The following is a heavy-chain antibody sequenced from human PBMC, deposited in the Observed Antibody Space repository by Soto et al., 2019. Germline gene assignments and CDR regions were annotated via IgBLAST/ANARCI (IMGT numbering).Heavy chain of an antibody. CDR1: GDSSSSYK. D-gene: IGHD1-26*01. CDR3: VRQGFGPLHGLGDF. V-gene: IGHV4-59*08. J-gene: IGHJ6*02. CDR2: IDNNGGI. Sequence: QVQLQESGPGLVKPSETLSLTCTVSGDSSSSYKWSWIRQTPGKGLEWIGNIDNNGGISYNPSRRSRIAITTSIDPSPKPVSLRVSSATAADTAVYYCVRQGFGPLHGLGDFWGQGTTVTVSS.